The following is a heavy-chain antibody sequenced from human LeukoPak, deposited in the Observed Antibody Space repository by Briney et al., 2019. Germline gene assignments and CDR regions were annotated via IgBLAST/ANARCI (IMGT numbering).Heavy chain of an antibody. V-gene: IGHV3-30*04. Sequence: GRSLRLSCAASGFTFSSYAMHWVRQAPGKGLEWVAVISYDGSNKYYADSVKGRFTISRDNSKNTLYLQMNSLRAEDTAVCYCARYSGTSPFDYWGQGTLVTVSS. D-gene: IGHD6-13*01. J-gene: IGHJ4*02. CDR3: ARYSGTSPFDY. CDR1: GFTFSSYA. CDR2: ISYDGSNK.